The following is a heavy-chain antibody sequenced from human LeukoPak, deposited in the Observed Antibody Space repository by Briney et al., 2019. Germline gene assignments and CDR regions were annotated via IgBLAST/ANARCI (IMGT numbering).Heavy chain of an antibody. D-gene: IGHD4-17*01. Sequence: ASVKVSCKASGYTFTGYYMHWVRQAPGRGLEWMGWINPNSGGTNYAQKFQGRVTMTRDTSISTAYMELSRLRSDGTAVYYCARGSYGDYVSSFDYWGQGTLVTVSS. J-gene: IGHJ4*02. CDR3: ARGSYGDYVSSFDY. CDR2: INPNSGGT. CDR1: GYTFTGYY. V-gene: IGHV1-2*02.